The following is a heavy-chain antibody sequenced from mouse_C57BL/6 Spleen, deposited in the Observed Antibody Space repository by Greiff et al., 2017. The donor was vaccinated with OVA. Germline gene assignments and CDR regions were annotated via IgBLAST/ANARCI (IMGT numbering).Heavy chain of an antibody. CDR2: ISSGGDYI. J-gene: IGHJ3*01. D-gene: IGHD2-4*01. V-gene: IGHV5-9-1*02. CDR3: TRKDYEAWFAY. CDR1: GFTFSSYA. Sequence: EVNVVESGEGLVKPGGSLKLSCAASGFTFSSYAMSWVRQTPEKRLEWVAYISSGGDYIYYADTVKGRFTISRDNARNTLYLQMSSLKSEDTAMYYCTRKDYEAWFAYWGQGTLVTVSA.